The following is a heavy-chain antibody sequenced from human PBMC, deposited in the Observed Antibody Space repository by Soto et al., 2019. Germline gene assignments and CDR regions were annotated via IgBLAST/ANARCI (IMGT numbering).Heavy chain of an antibody. V-gene: IGHV3-30-3*01. CDR3: ARERNTGYDYSYYYGMDV. CDR2: ISYEGSNK. CDR1: GFTFSPHA. J-gene: IGHJ6*02. Sequence: PGGSLRLSCAASGFTFSPHAMHWVRQGPGKGLEWVAVISYEGSNKYYADSVKGRFTISRDNSKNTLYLRMNSLRAEDTAVYYCARERNTGYDYSYYYGMDVWGQGTTVTVSS. D-gene: IGHD5-18*01.